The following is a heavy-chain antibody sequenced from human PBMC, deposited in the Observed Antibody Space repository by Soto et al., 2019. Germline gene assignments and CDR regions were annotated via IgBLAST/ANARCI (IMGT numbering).Heavy chain of an antibody. CDR3: AKDHRGRDGYNYLDY. Sequence: EVQLLESGGGLVQPGGSLRLSCAASGFTFSSYAMSWFRQAPGKGLEWVSAISGSGGSTYYADSVKGRFTISRDNSKNTLYLQMNSLRAEDTAVYYCAKDHRGRDGYNYLDYWGQGTLVTVSS. D-gene: IGHD5-12*01. CDR2: ISGSGGST. CDR1: GFTFSSYA. J-gene: IGHJ4*02. V-gene: IGHV3-23*01.